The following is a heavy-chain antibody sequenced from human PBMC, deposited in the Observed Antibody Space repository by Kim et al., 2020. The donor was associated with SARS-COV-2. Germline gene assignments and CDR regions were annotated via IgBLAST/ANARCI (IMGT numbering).Heavy chain of an antibody. CDR2: ISSSSSTI. CDR1: GFTFSDYY. CDR3: ASHFCSGGSCYSGPFDY. D-gene: IGHD2-15*01. V-gene: IGHV3-11*01. Sequence: GGSLRLSCAASGFTFSDYYMSWIRQAPGKGLEWVSYISSSSSTIYYADSVKGRFTISRDNAKNSLYLQMNSLRAEDTAVYYCASHFCSGGSCYSGPFDYWGQGTLVTVSS. J-gene: IGHJ4*02.